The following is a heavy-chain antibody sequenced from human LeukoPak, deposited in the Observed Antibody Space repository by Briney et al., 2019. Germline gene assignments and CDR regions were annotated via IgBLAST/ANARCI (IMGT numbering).Heavy chain of an antibody. CDR3: TRGGKPGTYYMDV. V-gene: IGHV3-73*01. D-gene: IGHD7-27*01. Sequence: GGSLRLSCAASGSTFSGSAMHWVRQASGKGLEWIGRIRSKANNYETTYAASVKGRFTISRDDSKNTAYLQMNSLKTEDTAVYYCTRGGKPGTYYMDVWGKGTTVTVSS. J-gene: IGHJ6*03. CDR1: GSTFSGSA. CDR2: IRSKANNYET.